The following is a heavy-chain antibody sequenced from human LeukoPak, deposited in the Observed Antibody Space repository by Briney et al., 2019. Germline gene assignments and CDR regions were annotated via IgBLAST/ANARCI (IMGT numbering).Heavy chain of an antibody. CDR1: GGSFSNYY. J-gene: IGHJ6*02. CDR2: VYTSGST. Sequence: SETLSLTCTVSGGSFSNYYWSWIRQPAGKGLEWIGRVYTSGSTNYNPSVKSRVTMSVDTSNNQFSLKLTSVTAADTAVYYCARQPPQYYGMDVWGQGTTVTVSS. D-gene: IGHD1-14*01. V-gene: IGHV4-4*07. CDR3: ARQPPQYYGMDV.